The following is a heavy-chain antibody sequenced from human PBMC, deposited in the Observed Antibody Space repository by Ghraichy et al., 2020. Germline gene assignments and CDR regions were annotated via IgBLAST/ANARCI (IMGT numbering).Heavy chain of an antibody. D-gene: IGHD4-23*01. V-gene: IGHV4-30-4*01. CDR2: IYHSGNT. CDR3: DSQGGWEVPLGFDY. J-gene: IGHJ4*02. Sequence: SETLSLTCTVSGGSISNDDYYWSWVRQPPGKGLEYLGYIYHSGNTYYSPSLKSRIAMSLDTSKNQFSLNLSSVTAADTAVYYCDSQGGWEVPLGFDYWGQGALVTVSS. CDR1: GGSISNDDYY.